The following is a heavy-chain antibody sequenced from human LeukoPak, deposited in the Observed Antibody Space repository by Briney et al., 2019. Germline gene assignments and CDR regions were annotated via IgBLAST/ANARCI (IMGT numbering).Heavy chain of an antibody. J-gene: IGHJ4*02. D-gene: IGHD2-15*01. V-gene: IGHV1-8*03. Sequence: EASVKVSCKASGYTFTSYDTNWVRQATGQGLEWMGWMNPKSGNTGHAQKFQGRVTITRDTSISTVYMELSSLRSEDTAVYFCARVDGSPDYWGQGTLVTVSS. CDR3: ARVDGSPDY. CDR2: MNPKSGNT. CDR1: GYTFTSYD.